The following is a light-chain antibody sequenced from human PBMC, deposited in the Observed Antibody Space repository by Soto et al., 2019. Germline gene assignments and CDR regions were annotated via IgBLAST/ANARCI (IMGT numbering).Light chain of an antibody. CDR1: STDVGVYKF. J-gene: IGLJ2*01. CDR3: CSYASTFAV. CDR2: DVN. Sequence: QSALTQPPSVSGAPGQSVAISCTGLSTDVGVYKFVSWYQQRPGKAPKLIIYDVNKCPSGIPDRFSGSKSGDTASLTISGLRAEDEDYYYCCSYASTFAVFGGGTKLTVL. V-gene: IGLV2-11*01.